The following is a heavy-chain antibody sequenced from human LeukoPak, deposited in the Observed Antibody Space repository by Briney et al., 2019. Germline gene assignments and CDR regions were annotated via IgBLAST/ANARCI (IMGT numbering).Heavy chain of an antibody. V-gene: IGHV3-23*01. CDR3: AKVDLSAVYD. CDR2: VSAISGST. J-gene: IGHJ4*02. D-gene: IGHD5/OR15-5a*01. CDR1: GFTFSSSV. Sequence: GSLRLSCAASGFTFSSSVMTWVRQAPGKGLEWVSGVSAISGSTYYADSVKGRFSISKDNSKNTLYLQMNSLRAEDTALYFCAKVDLSAVYDWGQGTMDTVSS.